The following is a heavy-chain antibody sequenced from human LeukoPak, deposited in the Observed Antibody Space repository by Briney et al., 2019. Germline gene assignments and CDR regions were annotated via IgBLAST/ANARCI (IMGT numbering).Heavy chain of an antibody. J-gene: IGHJ4*02. CDR2: TRYRSTWNT. CDR3: VRDFNWAFDY. V-gene: IGHV6-1*01. D-gene: IGHD7-27*01. CDR1: GDSVSSKSVS. Sequence: SQTLSLTCATSGDSVSSKSVSWNWVRQSPSRGLEYLGRTRYRSTWNTFYSLSVQGRITINADTSRNQVSLRLNSVTPEDTALYYCVRDFNWAFDYWGQGTLVTVSS.